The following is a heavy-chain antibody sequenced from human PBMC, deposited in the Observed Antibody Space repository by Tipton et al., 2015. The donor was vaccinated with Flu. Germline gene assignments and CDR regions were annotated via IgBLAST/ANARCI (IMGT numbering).Heavy chain of an antibody. J-gene: IGHJ5*02. D-gene: IGHD1-1*01. CDR2: IYYSGST. Sequence: TLSLTCTVSGGSISSSSYYWGWIRQPPGKGLEWIGSIYYSGSTYYNPSLKGRVAISVDTSKNQFSLNLRYVTAADTAVYYCARDRYAGSSNYFDPWGQGTLVTVSS. V-gene: IGHV4-39*07. CDR1: GGSISSSSYY. CDR3: ARDRYAGSSNYFDP.